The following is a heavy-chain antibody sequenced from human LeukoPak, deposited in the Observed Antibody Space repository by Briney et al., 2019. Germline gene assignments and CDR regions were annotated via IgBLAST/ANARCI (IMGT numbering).Heavy chain of an antibody. CDR3: ATHSSGYSGTHDAFDI. CDR2: ISAYNGNT. Sequence: ASVKVSCKAPGYTFTSYGISWVRQAPGQGLEWMGWISAYNGNTNYAQKLQGRVTMTTDTSTSTAYMELSRLRSDDTAVYYCATHSSGYSGTHDAFDIWGQGTMVTVSS. V-gene: IGHV1-18*01. D-gene: IGHD3-22*01. CDR1: GYTFTSYG. J-gene: IGHJ3*02.